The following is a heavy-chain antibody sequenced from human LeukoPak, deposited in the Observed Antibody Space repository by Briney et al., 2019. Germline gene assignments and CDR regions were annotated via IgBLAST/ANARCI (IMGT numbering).Heavy chain of an antibody. CDR2: ISSSGSTI. J-gene: IGHJ6*03. V-gene: IGHV3-48*03. CDR3: AKEAGYDYSGLYYYYYMDV. Sequence: GGSLRLSCAASGFTFSSYEVNWVRQAPGKGLEWVSYISSSGSTIYYADSVKGRFTISRDNAKNSLYLQMNSLRAEDTALYYCAKEAGYDYSGLYYYYYMDVWGKGTTVTISS. D-gene: IGHD5-12*01. CDR1: GFTFSSYE.